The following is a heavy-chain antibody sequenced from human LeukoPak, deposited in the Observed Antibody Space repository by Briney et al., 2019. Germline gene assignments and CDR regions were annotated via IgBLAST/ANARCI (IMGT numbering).Heavy chain of an antibody. CDR3: ARDRSAYYYGMDV. V-gene: IGHV3-33*01. Sequence: GGSLRLSCAASGFTFSSYGMHWVRQAPGKGLEWVAVIWYDGSNKYYADSVKGRFTISRDNSKNTLYLQMNSLRAEDTAVYYCARDRSAYYYGMDVWGQGTTVTVSS. CDR2: IWYDGSNK. J-gene: IGHJ6*02. CDR1: GFTFSSYG.